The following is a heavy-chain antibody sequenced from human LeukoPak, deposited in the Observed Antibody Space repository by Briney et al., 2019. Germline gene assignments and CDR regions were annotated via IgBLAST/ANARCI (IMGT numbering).Heavy chain of an antibody. CDR1: GGSISSYY. V-gene: IGHV4-59*08. CDR2: NYYSGST. Sequence: SETLSLTCTVSGGSISSYYWSWIRQPPGKGLEWIGYNYYSGSTNYNPSLKSRVTISVDTSKNQFSLKLSSVTAADTAVYYCASLYCSGGSCYIDYWGQGTLVTVSS. CDR3: ASLYCSGGSCYIDY. J-gene: IGHJ4*02. D-gene: IGHD2-15*01.